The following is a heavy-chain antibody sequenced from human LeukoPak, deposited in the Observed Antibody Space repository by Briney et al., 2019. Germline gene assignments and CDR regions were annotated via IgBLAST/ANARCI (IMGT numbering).Heavy chain of an antibody. Sequence: QPGGSLRLSCAASGFSLHDYDMHWVRQAPGKGLEWVAGITWDSGRIGYADSVKGRFTVSRDNAQNSLYLQMNSLRPEDTALYYCAKDLDASGRQNDYYYYGMDVWGQGTTVTVSS. CDR3: AKDLDASGRQNDYYYYGMDV. J-gene: IGHJ6*02. D-gene: IGHD3-10*01. CDR2: ITWDSGRI. CDR1: GFSLHDYD. V-gene: IGHV3-9*01.